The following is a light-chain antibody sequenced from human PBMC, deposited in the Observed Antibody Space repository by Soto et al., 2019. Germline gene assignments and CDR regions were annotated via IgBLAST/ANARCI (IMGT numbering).Light chain of an antibody. Sequence: VLTQSSCRVCLMTWDRATLSCRASQGVXSYFVWSQEKPGQAPRALTSDAPKRATGIPARFSGSGSGTDFTLTISSLEPEEFAVYYCQQSSKGPSKTFGQGTQLEIK. CDR3: QQSSKGPSKT. CDR2: DAP. V-gene: IGKV3-11*01. J-gene: IGKJ5*01. CDR1: QGVXSY.